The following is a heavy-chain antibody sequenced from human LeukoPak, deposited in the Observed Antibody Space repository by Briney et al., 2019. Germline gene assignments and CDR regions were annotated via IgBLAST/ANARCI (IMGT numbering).Heavy chain of an antibody. CDR3: ARGGRAPLRYFDWPFDY. Sequence: GASVKVSCKASGYTFTSYYMHWVRQAPGQGLEWMGIINPSGGSTSYAQKFQGRVTMTRDTSTSTVYMELSSLRSEDTAVYYCARGGRAPLRYFDWPFDYWGQGTLVTASS. J-gene: IGHJ4*02. D-gene: IGHD3-9*01. V-gene: IGHV1-46*01. CDR2: INPSGGST. CDR1: GYTFTSYY.